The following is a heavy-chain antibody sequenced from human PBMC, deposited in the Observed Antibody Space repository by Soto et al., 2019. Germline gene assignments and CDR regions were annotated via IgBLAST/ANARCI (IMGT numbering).Heavy chain of an antibody. CDR1: GFTFSSYA. Sequence: PGGSLRLSCAASGFTFSSYAMSWVRQAPGKGLEWVSAISGSGGSTYYADSVKGRFTISRDNSKNTLYLQMNSLRAEDTAVYYCAKDIDFWSGYYDLFDYWGRGTLVTVSS. D-gene: IGHD3-3*01. V-gene: IGHV3-23*01. J-gene: IGHJ4*02. CDR2: ISGSGGST. CDR3: AKDIDFWSGYYDLFDY.